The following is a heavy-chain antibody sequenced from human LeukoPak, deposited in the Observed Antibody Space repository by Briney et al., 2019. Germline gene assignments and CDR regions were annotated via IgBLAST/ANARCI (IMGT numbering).Heavy chain of an antibody. J-gene: IGHJ4*02. D-gene: IGHD1-1*01. V-gene: IGHV3-48*04. CDR1: GFTFSSYG. CDR3: AREYPDNGDGWGY. CDR2: ISGSGSTI. Sequence: GRSLRLCCAASGFTFSSYGMHWVRQAPGKGLEWVSYISGSGSTIFYADSVKGRFTISRDNAKNSLYLQMNSLRVEDTAVYYCAREYPDNGDGWGYWGQGTLVTVSS.